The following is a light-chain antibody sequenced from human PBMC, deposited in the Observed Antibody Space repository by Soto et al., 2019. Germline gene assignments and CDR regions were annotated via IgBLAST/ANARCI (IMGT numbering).Light chain of an antibody. CDR3: QQYKDDAWT. Sequence: DIQLTQSPSTLSASVGDRVTITCRASQRIDRYLAWYQQKPGKAPKLLVYDASTLEGGVPSRFSGSGSATEFILTISSLQPDDCATYYCQQYKDDAWTFGQGTKVDIK. CDR1: QRIDRY. V-gene: IGKV1-5*01. J-gene: IGKJ1*01. CDR2: DAS.